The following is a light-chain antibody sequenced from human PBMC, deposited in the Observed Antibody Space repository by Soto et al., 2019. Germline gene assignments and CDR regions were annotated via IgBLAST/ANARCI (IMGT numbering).Light chain of an antibody. V-gene: IGLV2-14*01. Sequence: QSALTQPASVSGSPGQSITISCTGTISDVGGYNSVSWYQQHPGKAPKLILYDVTDRPSGVSYRFSGSKSGNTASLNISGLPAADEADYFCSYVKSSMTNIFGSWNKVTVL. J-gene: IGLJ1*01. CDR1: ISDVGGYNS. CDR3: SYVKSSMTNI. CDR2: DVT.